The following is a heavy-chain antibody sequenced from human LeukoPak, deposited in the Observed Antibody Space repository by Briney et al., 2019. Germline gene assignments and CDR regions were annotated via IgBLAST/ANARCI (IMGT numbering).Heavy chain of an antibody. J-gene: IGHJ5*02. V-gene: IGHV4-59*08. CDR1: GGSISSYY. CDR3: ARREVVRGVTNWFDP. D-gene: IGHD3-10*01. Sequence: SGTLSLTCTVSGGSISSYYWSWIRQPPGKGLEWIGYIYYSGSTNYNPSLKSRVTISVDTSKNQFSLKLSSVTAADTAVYYCARREVVRGVTNWFDPWGQGTLVTVSS. CDR2: IYYSGST.